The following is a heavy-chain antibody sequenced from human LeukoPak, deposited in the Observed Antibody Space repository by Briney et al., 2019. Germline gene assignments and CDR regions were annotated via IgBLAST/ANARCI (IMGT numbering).Heavy chain of an antibody. V-gene: IGHV3-7*03. J-gene: IGHJ3*01. Sequence: GGSLRLSCAASGFTFRSYWMSCGREAPGKGLGWVSNINNGGTEKYHVNSVKGRFTISRDKAENSLYLQMNSLRAEDTAMFYCARGHGGFSYSMWGEGTMVTVSS. D-gene: IGHD2-15*01. CDR1: GFTFRSYW. CDR2: INNGGTEK. CDR3: ARGHGGFSYSM.